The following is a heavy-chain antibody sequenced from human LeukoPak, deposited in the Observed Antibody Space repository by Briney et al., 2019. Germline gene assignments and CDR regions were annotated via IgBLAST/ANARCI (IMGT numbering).Heavy chain of an antibody. J-gene: IGHJ3*02. V-gene: IGHV1-24*01. D-gene: IGHD6-19*01. CDR1: GYTLTELA. CDR2: YDPEEGKT. Sequence: ASVKVSCKVSGYTLTELAMHWVRQVPGKGLEWMGGYDPEEGKTVYAQKFQVRITMTDDTSTDTTYRELSSLRSEGTAVYYCAADPQWGGTYHIWGQGTVVIVSS. CDR3: AADPQWGGTYHI.